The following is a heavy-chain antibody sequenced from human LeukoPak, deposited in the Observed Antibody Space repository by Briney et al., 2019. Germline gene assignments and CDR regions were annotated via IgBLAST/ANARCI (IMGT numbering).Heavy chain of an antibody. CDR2: IYTSGST. CDR1: GASISSGSDY. Sequence: SETLSLTCSVSGASISSGSDYWSWIRQPAGKGLEWIGRIYTSGSTNYNPSLKSRVTMSVDTSKNQFSLKLSSVTAADTAVYYCARVSLVRGAPDYYFDYWGQGTLVTVSS. CDR3: ARVSLVRGAPDYYFDY. J-gene: IGHJ4*02. D-gene: IGHD3-10*01. V-gene: IGHV4-61*02.